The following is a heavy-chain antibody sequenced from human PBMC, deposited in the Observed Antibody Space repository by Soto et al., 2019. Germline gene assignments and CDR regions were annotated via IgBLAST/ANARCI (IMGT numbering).Heavy chain of an antibody. CDR1: GFSLSTSGVG. J-gene: IGHJ5*02. Sequence: QITLKESGPTLVKPTQPLTLTCTFSGFSLSTSGVGVGWIRQPPGKALEWLALIYWNDDKRYSPSLKSRLTITKDTSKNQVVLTMTNMDPVDTATYYCAHRPDPPGPWGSYRYIWFDPWGQGTLVTVSS. CDR2: IYWNDDK. D-gene: IGHD3-16*02. V-gene: IGHV2-5*01. CDR3: AHRPDPPGPWGSYRYIWFDP.